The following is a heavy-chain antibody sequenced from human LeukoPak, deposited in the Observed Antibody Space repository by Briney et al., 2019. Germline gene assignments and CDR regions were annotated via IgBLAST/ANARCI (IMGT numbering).Heavy chain of an antibody. CDR3: ARDVDVSAGWFDY. V-gene: IGHV1-69*13. D-gene: IGHD3-16*01. J-gene: IGHJ4*02. CDR1: GGTFSSYA. Sequence: ASVKVSCKASGGTFSSYAISWVRQAPGQGLEWMGGIIPIFGTANYAQKFQGRVTITADESTSTAYMELSSLRSEDTAVYYCARDVDVSAGWFDYWGQGTLVTVSS. CDR2: IIPIFGTA.